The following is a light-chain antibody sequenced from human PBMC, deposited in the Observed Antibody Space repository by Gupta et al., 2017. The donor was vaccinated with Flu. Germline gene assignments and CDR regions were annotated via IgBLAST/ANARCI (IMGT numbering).Light chain of an antibody. Sequence: QSVLTQPPSASGTPGQRVTMSCSGSSSNIGSNTVNWYQQLQGKDTKLLIDSNNQRPSGVPDRFSGYKSGTSASRDTSGLQSEDEADDYCAAWDDSMKGCVFGTGTKVTVL. V-gene: IGLV1-44*01. CDR3: AAWDDSMKGCV. J-gene: IGLJ1*01. CDR1: SSNIGSNT. CDR2: SNN.